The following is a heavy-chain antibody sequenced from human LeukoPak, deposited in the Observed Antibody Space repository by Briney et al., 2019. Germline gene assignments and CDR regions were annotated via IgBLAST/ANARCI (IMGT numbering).Heavy chain of an antibody. D-gene: IGHD6-19*01. V-gene: IGHV3-23*01. CDR2: ISGSDGGT. CDR3: AKESSGGWYFDY. CDR1: GFTFITYA. J-gene: IGHJ4*02. Sequence: HTGGSLRLSCAASGFTFITYAVSWVRQAPGKGLEWVSAISGSDGGTYYADSVKGRFTISRDNTKNSLYLQMNSLRAEDTAVYYCAKESSGGWYFDYWGQGTLVTVSS.